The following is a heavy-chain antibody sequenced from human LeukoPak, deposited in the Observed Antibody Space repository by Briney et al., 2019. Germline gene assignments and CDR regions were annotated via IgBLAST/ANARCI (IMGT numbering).Heavy chain of an antibody. J-gene: IGHJ5*02. D-gene: IGHD3-3*01. CDR1: GFTFSSYE. Sequence: GGSLRLSCAASGFTFSSYEMNWVRQAPGKGLEWVSYISSSGSTIYYADSVKGRFTISRDNAKNSLYLQMNSLRAEDTAVYYCGKEQSGSYAHAFDPWGQGTVVTVSS. CDR2: ISSSGSTI. V-gene: IGHV3-48*03. CDR3: GKEQSGSYAHAFDP.